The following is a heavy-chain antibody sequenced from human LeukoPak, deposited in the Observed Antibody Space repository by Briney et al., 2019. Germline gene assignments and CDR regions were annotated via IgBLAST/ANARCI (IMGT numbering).Heavy chain of an antibody. CDR3: AQGEVGNGYGYFDY. CDR1: GFTFSTYA. J-gene: IGHJ4*02. Sequence: SEGSLRLSCAASGFTFSTYAMSWVRQAPGKGLEWVSAISGGGNTTYHADSVKGRLTISRDNSKNTLYLQMNSLRAEDTAVYYCAQGEVGNGYGYFDYWGQGTLVTVSS. D-gene: IGHD5-18*01. CDR2: ISGGGNTT. V-gene: IGHV3-23*01.